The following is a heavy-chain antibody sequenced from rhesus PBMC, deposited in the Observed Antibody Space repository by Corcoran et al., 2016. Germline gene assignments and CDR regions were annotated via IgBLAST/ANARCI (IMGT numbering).Heavy chain of an antibody. J-gene: IGHJ4*01. CDR2: IRYTGGST. CDR1: GCTFSSYG. CDR3: AKKGPDYSGSWMTFDY. V-gene: IGHV3S5*01. D-gene: IGHD6-25*01. Sequence: EVQLVETGGGLVQPGGSLRLSCAASGCTFSSYGMSWVRQAPGTGLVWVSGIRYTGGSTYYADSVKSRFTISRDNSKNTLSLQMNSLRAEDTAVYYCAKKGPDYSGSWMTFDYWGQGVLVTVSS.